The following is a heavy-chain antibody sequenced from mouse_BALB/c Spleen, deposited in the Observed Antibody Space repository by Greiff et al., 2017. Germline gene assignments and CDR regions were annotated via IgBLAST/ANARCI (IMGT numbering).Heavy chain of an antibody. CDR1: GYTFTSYV. CDR3: AREGYYRYEDY. J-gene: IGHJ2*01. D-gene: IGHD2-14*01. Sequence: EVKVVESGPELVKPGASVKMSCKASGYTFTSYVMHWVKQKPGQGLEWIGYINPYNDGTKYNEKFKGKATLTSDKSSSTAYMELSSLTSEDSAVYYCAREGYYRYEDYWGQGTTLTVSS. CDR2: INPYNDGT. V-gene: IGHV1-14*01.